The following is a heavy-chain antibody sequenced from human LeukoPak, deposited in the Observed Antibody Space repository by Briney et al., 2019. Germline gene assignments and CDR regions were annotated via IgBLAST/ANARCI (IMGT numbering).Heavy chain of an antibody. Sequence: GGSLRLSCTASGFIFSSYAMYWVRQAPGKGLEYVSAISGNGFNTNYANSVKGSFTISRDNSNGALFLQMGRLSAEDMAVYYCARGISFSSRWPFDYWGQGTLVTVSS. J-gene: IGHJ4*02. CDR2: ISGNGFNT. D-gene: IGHD2-2*01. CDR1: GFIFSSYA. CDR3: ARGISFSSRWPFDY. V-gene: IGHV3-64*01.